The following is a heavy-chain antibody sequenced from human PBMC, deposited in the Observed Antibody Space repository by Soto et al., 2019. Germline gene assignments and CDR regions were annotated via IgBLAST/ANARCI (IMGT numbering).Heavy chain of an antibody. CDR3: ARGMNGTGTYCSSISCPHDFDY. Sequence: GGSLTLSCATSGFPFSSFGLNWARQAPGQGQEWVSSISSSGTYIFYADSVKGRFTISRDNTNNSVFLQLDSLRAEDSVVYFCARGMNGTGTYCSSISCPHDFDYWGQGSVVSVS. CDR1: GFPFSSFG. V-gene: IGHV3-21*01. J-gene: IGHJ4*02. D-gene: IGHD2-2*01. CDR2: ISSSGTYI.